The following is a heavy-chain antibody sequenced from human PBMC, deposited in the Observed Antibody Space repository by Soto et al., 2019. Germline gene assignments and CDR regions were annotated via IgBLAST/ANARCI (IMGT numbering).Heavy chain of an antibody. CDR2: ISSSSSYI. J-gene: IGHJ5*02. CDR1: GFTFSSYS. V-gene: IGHV3-21*01. D-gene: IGHD6-13*01. CDR3: ARDYGVYSSSWYWFDP. Sequence: GGSLRLSCAASGFTFSSYSMNWVRQAPGKGLEWVSSISSSSSYIYYADSVKGRFTISRDNAKNSLYLQMNSLRAEDTAVYDCARDYGVYSSSWYWFDPWGQGTLVTVSS.